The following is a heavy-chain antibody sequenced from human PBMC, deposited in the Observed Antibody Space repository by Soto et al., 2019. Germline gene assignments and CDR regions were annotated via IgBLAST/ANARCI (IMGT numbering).Heavy chain of an antibody. J-gene: IGHJ4*02. CDR3: ARVRYDRSGFDH. Sequence: QVQLQESGPGLVRPSGALSVTCAVSGDSISRSHWWSWVRQSPGKGLEWIGEISHSGITNYNPSLKSRVTISGDKSTTQLSLKLTSVTAADTAVYYCARVRYDRSGFDHWGQGTLVSVSS. V-gene: IGHV4-4*02. CDR2: ISHSGIT. CDR1: GDSISRSHW. D-gene: IGHD3-22*01.